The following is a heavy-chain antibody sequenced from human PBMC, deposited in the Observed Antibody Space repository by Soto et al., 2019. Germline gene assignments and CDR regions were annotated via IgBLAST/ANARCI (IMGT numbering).Heavy chain of an antibody. J-gene: IGHJ5*02. V-gene: IGHV4-31*03. CDR3: ARALWGPAGHINWFDP. CDR2: IYYSGST. D-gene: IGHD2-2*01. Sequence: SETLSLTCTVSGGSISSGGYYWSWIRQHPGKGLEWIGYIYYSGSTYYNPSLKSRLTISVDTSKNQFSLKLSSVTAADTAVYYCARALWGPAGHINWFDPRAQRTPVTVSS. CDR1: GGSISSGGYY.